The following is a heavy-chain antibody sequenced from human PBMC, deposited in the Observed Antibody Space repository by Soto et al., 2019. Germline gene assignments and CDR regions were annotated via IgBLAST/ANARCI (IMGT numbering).Heavy chain of an antibody. J-gene: IGHJ4*02. CDR3: RFWSGYLIPPDY. V-gene: IGHV1-69*01. Sequence: QVQLVQSGAEVKKPGSSVKVSCKASGGTFSSYAISWVRQAPGQGLEWMGGIIPIFGTANYAQKYQGRVTITADESTSTDYMELSSLRSEDTAVYYCRFWSGYLIPPDYWSQGPLVTVSS. CDR2: IIPIFGTA. D-gene: IGHD3-3*01. CDR1: GGTFSSYA.